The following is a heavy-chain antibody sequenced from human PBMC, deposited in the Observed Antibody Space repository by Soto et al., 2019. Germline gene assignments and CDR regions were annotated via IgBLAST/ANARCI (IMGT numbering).Heavy chain of an antibody. CDR1: GYTFASYG. D-gene: IGHD1-1*01. CDR2: VSTYSPKT. J-gene: IGHJ5*02. Sequence: QVQLVQSGAEVKKPGASVKVSCKASGYTFASYGISWLRQAPGQGLEWLGWVSTYSPKTVYAQKFQGRVTMTTDTSTTTAYMELTSLTSNDTAVYYCARAWAGERNTIADAWGPGTRVTVSS. CDR3: ARAWAGERNTIADA. V-gene: IGHV1-18*01.